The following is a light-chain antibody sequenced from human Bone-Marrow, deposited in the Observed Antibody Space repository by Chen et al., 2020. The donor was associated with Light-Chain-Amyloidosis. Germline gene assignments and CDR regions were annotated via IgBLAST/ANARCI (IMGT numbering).Light chain of an antibody. CDR2: DDS. CDR1: NIGSTS. J-gene: IGLJ3*02. Sequence: SYVLTQPYSVSVAPGQTATIACGGNNIGSTSVHWYQQTPGQAPLLVVYDDSDRPSGIPERLAGSNSGNTATLTISRVEAGDEADYDCQVWDRSSDRPVFGGGTKLTVL. CDR3: QVWDRSSDRPV. V-gene: IGLV3-21*02.